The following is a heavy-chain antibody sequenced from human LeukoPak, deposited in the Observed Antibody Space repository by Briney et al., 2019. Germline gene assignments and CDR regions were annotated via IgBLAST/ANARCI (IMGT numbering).Heavy chain of an antibody. V-gene: IGHV3-30*03. CDR2: ISNDGSRK. CDR1: GFTFSNAW. J-gene: IGHJ4*02. Sequence: GGSLRLSCAASGFTFSNAWMNWVRQAPGKGLEWVAIISNDGSRKYYAHSVEGRFTISRDNSKNTLYLQMDSLRAEDTAVYYCARDRAWNYFDYWGQGTLVTVSS. D-gene: IGHD3-3*01. CDR3: ARDRAWNYFDY.